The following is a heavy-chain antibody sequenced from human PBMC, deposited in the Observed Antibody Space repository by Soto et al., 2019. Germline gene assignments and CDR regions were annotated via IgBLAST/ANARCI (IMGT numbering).Heavy chain of an antibody. CDR2: INPPNGNT. J-gene: IGHJ5*02. CDR3: AREGKPLFRELVGWFDP. V-gene: IGHV1-3*01. CDR1: GYPFTSHA. D-gene: IGHD1-7*01. Sequence: QVQLWQSGAEGKKAGASVKISCKASGYPFTSHAIYWVRQAPGQRPEWMGWINPPNGNTKYSPKFQGRVTITRDTSASTAYMELRTLTSEDTGLYSCAREGKPLFRELVGWFDPWGQGTLLTVSS.